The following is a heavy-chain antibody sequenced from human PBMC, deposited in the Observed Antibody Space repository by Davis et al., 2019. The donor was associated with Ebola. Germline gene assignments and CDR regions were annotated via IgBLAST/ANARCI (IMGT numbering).Heavy chain of an antibody. CDR3: ARTYGSGSYVYYYGMDV. J-gene: IGHJ6*02. CDR1: GYTFTSYA. CDR2: INAGNGNT. Sequence: ASVKVSCKASGYTFTSYAMHSVRQAPGQRLEWMGWINAGNGNTKYSQKFQGRVTITRDTSASTAYMELSSLRSKDTAVYYCARTYGSGSYVYYYGMDVWGQGTTVTVSS. V-gene: IGHV1-3*01. D-gene: IGHD3-10*01.